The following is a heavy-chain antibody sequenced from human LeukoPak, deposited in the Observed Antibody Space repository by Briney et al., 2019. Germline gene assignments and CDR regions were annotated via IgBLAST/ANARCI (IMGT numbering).Heavy chain of an antibody. D-gene: IGHD2-15*01. Sequence: PGGSLRLSCAASEFTISSNYMSWVRQAPGKGLEWVAVISYDGSNKYYADSVKGRFTISRDNSKNTLYLQMNSLRAEDTAVYYCARARANIVDSDYWGQGTLVTVSS. CDR3: ARARANIVDSDY. CDR1: EFTISSNY. J-gene: IGHJ4*02. CDR2: ISYDGSNK. V-gene: IGHV3-30-3*01.